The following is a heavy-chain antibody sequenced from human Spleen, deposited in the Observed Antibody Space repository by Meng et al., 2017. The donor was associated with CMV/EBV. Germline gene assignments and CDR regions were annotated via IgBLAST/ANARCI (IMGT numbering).Heavy chain of an antibody. CDR3: ARQGSIAAAGRVAFDI. Sequence: GESLKISCAASGFTVSSNYMSWVRQAPGKGLEWVSSISSSSSYIYYADSVKGRFTISRDNAKNSLYLQMNSLRAEDTAVYYCARQGSIAAAGRVAFDIWGQGTMVTVSS. CDR2: ISSSSSYI. D-gene: IGHD6-13*01. J-gene: IGHJ3*02. V-gene: IGHV3-21*01. CDR1: GFTVSSNY.